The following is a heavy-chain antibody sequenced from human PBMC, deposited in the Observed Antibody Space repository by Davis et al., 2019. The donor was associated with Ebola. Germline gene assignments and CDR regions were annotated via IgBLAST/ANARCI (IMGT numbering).Heavy chain of an antibody. CDR1: GDSVSSGG. Sequence: PSETLSLTCAISGDSVSSGGWNWIRQSPSRGLEWLGRTYYNSKWYNDYAESVKSRIIINPDTSKNQFSLQLNSVTPEDTALYYCARGWLRVGMDVWGEGTTVTVSS. CDR2: TYYNSKWYN. D-gene: IGHD5-18*01. CDR3: ARGWLRVGMDV. V-gene: IGHV6-1*01. J-gene: IGHJ6*04.